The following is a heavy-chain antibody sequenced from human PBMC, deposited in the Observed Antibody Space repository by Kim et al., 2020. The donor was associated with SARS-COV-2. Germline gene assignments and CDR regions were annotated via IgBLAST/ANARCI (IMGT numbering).Heavy chain of an antibody. J-gene: IGHJ4*02. D-gene: IGHD1-26*01. CDR2: IYYSGST. CDR3: ARVGEGAAKD. Sequence: SETLSLTYTVSGGSINSFYWSWIRQPPGKGLEWIGYIYYSGSTNYNPSLKSRVTISVDTSKNQFSLKLTSVTAADTAVYYCARVGEGAAKDWGQGILVTVSS. CDR1: GGSINSFY. V-gene: IGHV4-59*12.